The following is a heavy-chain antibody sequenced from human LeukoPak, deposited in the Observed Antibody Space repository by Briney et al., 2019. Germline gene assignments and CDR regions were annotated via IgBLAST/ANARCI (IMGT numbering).Heavy chain of an antibody. D-gene: IGHD3-16*02. CDR2: IYYNGST. V-gene: IGHV4-39*01. CDR3: ARLIPPLYDYVWGSYRYDYYFDY. J-gene: IGHJ4*02. CDR1: GDSISSSSYY. Sequence: SEPLSLPCTVSGDSISSSSYYWGWVRQPPGKGLEWIGRIYYNGSTYYNPSLKSRVTISVDTSKNQFSLKLSSVTAADTAVYYCARLIPPLYDYVWGSYRYDYYFDYWGQGTLVTVSS.